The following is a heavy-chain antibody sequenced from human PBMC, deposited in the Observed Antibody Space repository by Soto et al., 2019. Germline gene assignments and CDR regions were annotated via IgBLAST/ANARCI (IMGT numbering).Heavy chain of an antibody. CDR1: GGTFSSYA. J-gene: IGHJ3*02. CDR3: ARGKVYGGTPTNDYFDI. D-gene: IGHD4-17*01. Sequence: QVQLVQSGAEVKKLASSVKVSCKGSGGTFSSYATSWVRQAPGQGLEWMGGIIPNFGTANHAQKFQGRVTITADESTSTAYMELSSQRSEDTAVYYCARGKVYGGTPTNDYFDIWGQGRMVIDSS. V-gene: IGHV1-69*01. CDR2: IIPNFGTA.